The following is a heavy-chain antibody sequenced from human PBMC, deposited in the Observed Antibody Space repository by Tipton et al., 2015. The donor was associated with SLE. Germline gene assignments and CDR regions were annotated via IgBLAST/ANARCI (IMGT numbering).Heavy chain of an antibody. CDR3: AASSGYYFDY. D-gene: IGHD3-22*01. Sequence: TLSLTCAVYGGSFSGYYWTWIRQPPGKGLEWIGEISHSGSTNYNPSLKSRVTISVDTSKNQFSLKLSSVTAADTAVYYCAASSGYYFDYWGQGTLVTVSS. J-gene: IGHJ4*02. CDR2: ISHSGST. V-gene: IGHV4-34*01. CDR1: GGSFSGYY.